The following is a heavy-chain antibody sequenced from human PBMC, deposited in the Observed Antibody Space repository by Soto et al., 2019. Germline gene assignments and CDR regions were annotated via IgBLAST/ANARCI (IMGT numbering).Heavy chain of an antibody. CDR1: GGSFSGYY. Sequence: NPSETLSLTCAVYGGSFSGYYWSWIRQPPGKGLEWIGEINHSGSTNYNPSLKSRVTISVDTSKNQFSLKLSSVTAADTAVYYCARESRAAAGLWGQGTLVTVSS. D-gene: IGHD6-13*01. V-gene: IGHV4-34*01. CDR3: ARESRAAAGL. J-gene: IGHJ4*02. CDR2: INHSGST.